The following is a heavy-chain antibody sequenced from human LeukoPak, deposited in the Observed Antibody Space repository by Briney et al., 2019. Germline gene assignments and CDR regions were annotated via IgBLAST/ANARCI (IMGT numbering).Heavy chain of an antibody. CDR1: GFTFSSYW. V-gene: IGHV3-7*01. J-gene: IGHJ4*02. CDR3: AREGHSSSWPFDY. CDR2: IKQDGSEK. D-gene: IGHD6-13*01. Sequence: PGGSLRLSCAASGFTFSSYWMSWVRQAPGKGLEWVANIKQDGSEKYYVDSVKGRFTISRDNAKNSLYLQMNSLRAEDTAVYYCAREGHSSSWPFDYWGQGTLVTVSS.